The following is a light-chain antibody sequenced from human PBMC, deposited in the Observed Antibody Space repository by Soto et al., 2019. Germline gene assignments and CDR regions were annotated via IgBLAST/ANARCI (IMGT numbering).Light chain of an antibody. CDR2: DVS. Sequence: QSVLTQPPSASGSPGQSVTISCTGTSSDVGGSDYVSWYQHHPGKAPKLMIYDVSKRPSGVPDRFSGSKSGNMASLTVSGRQADDEADYYCISHVGHSNVFGTGTKVTVL. CDR3: ISHVGHSNV. CDR1: SSDVGGSDY. J-gene: IGLJ1*01. V-gene: IGLV2-8*01.